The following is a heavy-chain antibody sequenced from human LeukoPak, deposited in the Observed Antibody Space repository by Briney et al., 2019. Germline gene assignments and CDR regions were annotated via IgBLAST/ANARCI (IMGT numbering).Heavy chain of an antibody. J-gene: IGHJ4*02. CDR1: GFTFRSHG. V-gene: IGHV3-30*18. CDR3: AKDPPTSGYDLDY. D-gene: IGHD3-22*01. CDR2: ISYDGSKQ. Sequence: PGRSPRLSCAASGFTFRSHGMHWVRQAPGKGREWVSVISYDGSKQYYADSVKGRFTTSTDNGKHTLYLQMNSLRAEDTGVYYCAKDPPTSGYDLDYWGQGTLVTVSS.